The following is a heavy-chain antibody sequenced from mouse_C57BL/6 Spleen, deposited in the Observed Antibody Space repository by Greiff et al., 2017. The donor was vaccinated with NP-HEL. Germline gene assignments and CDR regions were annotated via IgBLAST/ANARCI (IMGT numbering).Heavy chain of an antibody. J-gene: IGHJ2*01. V-gene: IGHV1-54*01. CDR2: INPGSGGT. D-gene: IGHD1-1*01. CDR1: GYAFTNYL. Sequence: QVQLQQSGAELVRPGTSVKVSCKASGYAFTNYLIEWVKQRPGQGLEWIGVINPGSGGTNYNEKFKGKATLTADKSSSTAYMQLSSLTSEDSAVYSCARDSFYYGSSYVDYWGQGTTLTVSS. CDR3: ARDSFYYGSSYVDY.